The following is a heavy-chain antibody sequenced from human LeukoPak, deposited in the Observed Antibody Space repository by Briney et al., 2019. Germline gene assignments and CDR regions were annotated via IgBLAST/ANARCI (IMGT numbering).Heavy chain of an antibody. V-gene: IGHV4-39*07. Sequence: SETLSLTCTVSGGSISSSSYYWGWIRQPPGKGLEWIGSIYYSGSTYYNPSLKSRVTISVDTSKNQFSLKLSSVTAADTAVYYCARGAAARRGWFDPWGQGTLVTVSS. CDR3: ARGAAARRGWFDP. CDR2: IYYSGST. D-gene: IGHD6-6*01. J-gene: IGHJ5*02. CDR1: GGSISSSSYY.